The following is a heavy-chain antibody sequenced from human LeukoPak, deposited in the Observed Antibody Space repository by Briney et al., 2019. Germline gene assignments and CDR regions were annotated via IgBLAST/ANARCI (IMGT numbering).Heavy chain of an antibody. CDR1: GGSFSGYF. CDR2: INHSGGT. CDR3: ARAPSGEVESAARGDYLDY. V-gene: IGHV4-34*01. D-gene: IGHD6-13*01. J-gene: IGHJ4*02. Sequence: SETLSLTCAVYGGSFSGYFWSWIRQPPGKGLEWIGEINHSGGTNYNPSLKSRVTISVDTSKNQFSLKMNSVTAADTAVYYCARAPSGEVESAARGDYLDYWGQGAPVTVSS.